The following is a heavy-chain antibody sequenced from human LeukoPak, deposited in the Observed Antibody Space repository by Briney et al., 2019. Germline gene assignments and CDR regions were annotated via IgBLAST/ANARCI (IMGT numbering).Heavy chain of an antibody. CDR1: GFTFSSYG. Sequence: GGSLRLSCAASGFTFSSYGMHWVRQAPGKGLEWVAVISYDGSNKYYADSVKGRFTISRDNSKNTLYLQMNSLRAEGTAVYYCAKGSYSLAYGMDVWGQGTTVTVSS. J-gene: IGHJ6*02. V-gene: IGHV3-30*18. D-gene: IGHD2-21*01. CDR3: AKGSYSLAYGMDV. CDR2: ISYDGSNK.